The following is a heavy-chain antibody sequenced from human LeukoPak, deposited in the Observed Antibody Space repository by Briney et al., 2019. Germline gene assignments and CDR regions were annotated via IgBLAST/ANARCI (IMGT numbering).Heavy chain of an antibody. Sequence: GGSLRLSCAASGFTFSNHWMHWVRQAPGKGLMWVSRINRGGSRTDYADSVKGRFTISRDNAKNTLYLQMNSLGAEDTAVYYCARRINYYDSSGYYYVRYFDSWGQGTLVVVSS. CDR3: ARRINYYDSSGYYYVRYFDS. CDR1: GFTFSNHW. D-gene: IGHD3-22*01. J-gene: IGHJ4*02. CDR2: INRGGSRT. V-gene: IGHV3-74*01.